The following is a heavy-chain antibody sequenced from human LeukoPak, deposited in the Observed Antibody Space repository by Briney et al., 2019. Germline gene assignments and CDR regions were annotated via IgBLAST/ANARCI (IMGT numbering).Heavy chain of an antibody. V-gene: IGHV3-21*01. CDR1: GFTFSSYS. Sequence: GGSLRLSCAASGFTFSSYSMNWVRQAPGKGLEWVSSISSSSSYIYYADSVKGRFTISRDNAKNSLYLQMNSLRAEDTAVYYCARVNVGATVPAFDLWGQGTMVTVFS. J-gene: IGHJ3*01. D-gene: IGHD1-26*01. CDR2: ISSSSSYI. CDR3: ARVNVGATVPAFDL.